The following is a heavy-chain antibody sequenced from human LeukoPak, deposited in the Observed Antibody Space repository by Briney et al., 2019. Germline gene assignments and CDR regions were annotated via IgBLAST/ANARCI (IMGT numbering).Heavy chain of an antibody. V-gene: IGHV3-30*02. Sequence: PGGSLRLSCAASGFTFSSYGMHWVRQAPGKGLEWVAFIRYDGSNKYYADSVKGRFTISRDNSKNTLYLQMNSLRAEDTAVYYCAKDEGIAVAGTYIDYWGQGTLVTVSS. CDR3: AKDEGIAVAGTYIDY. J-gene: IGHJ4*02. CDR2: IRYDGSNK. D-gene: IGHD6-19*01. CDR1: GFTFSSYG.